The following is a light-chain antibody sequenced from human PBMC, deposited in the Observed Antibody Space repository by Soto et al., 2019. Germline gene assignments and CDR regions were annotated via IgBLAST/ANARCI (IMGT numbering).Light chain of an antibody. CDR2: AAS. CDR1: QGISNY. CDR3: QQLNSYPL. V-gene: IGKV1-9*01. J-gene: IGKJ2*01. Sequence: DIQLTQSPSFLSASVGDRVTITCRASQGISNYLAWYQQKPGKAPNLLIYAASTLQSGVPSRFGGSGSGTEFTLTISSLQPEDFATYYCQQLNSYPLFGQGTKLEIK.